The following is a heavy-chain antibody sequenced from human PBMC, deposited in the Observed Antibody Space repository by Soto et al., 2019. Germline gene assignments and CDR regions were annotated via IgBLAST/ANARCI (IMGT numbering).Heavy chain of an antibody. CDR2: ISGSGDDT. J-gene: IGHJ6*03. Sequence: PGGSLRLSCAASGFTFSSYAMTWVRQAPGKGLEWVSTISGSGDDTYHADSVKGRFTISRDNSKSTLFLQMNRLRAEDTAVYYCARWWDIVVVASRYMDVWGTGTTVTVSS. CDR1: GFTFSSYA. V-gene: IGHV3-23*01. D-gene: IGHD2-2*01. CDR3: ARWWDIVVVASRYMDV.